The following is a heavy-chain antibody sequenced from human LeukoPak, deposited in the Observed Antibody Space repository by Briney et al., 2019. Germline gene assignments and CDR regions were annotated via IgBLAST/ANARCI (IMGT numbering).Heavy chain of an antibody. CDR3: AKDLLSTSASPDNDY. CDR2: ISYDGSNK. Sequence: GRSLRLSCAASGXTFSSYGMHWVRQAPGKGLEWVAVISYDGSNKYYADSVKGRFTISRDNSKNTLYLQMNSLRAEDTAVYYCAKDLLSTSASPDNDYWGQGTLVTVSS. V-gene: IGHV3-30*18. CDR1: GXTFSSYG. J-gene: IGHJ4*02. D-gene: IGHD2-2*01.